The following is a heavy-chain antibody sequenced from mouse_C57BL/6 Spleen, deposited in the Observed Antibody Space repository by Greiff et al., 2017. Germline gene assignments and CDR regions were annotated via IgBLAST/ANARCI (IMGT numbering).Heavy chain of an antibody. CDR2: IDPSDSYT. J-gene: IGHJ1*03. D-gene: IGHD1-1*01. V-gene: IGHV1-50*01. Sequence: QVQLKQPGAELVKPGASVKLSCKASGYTFTSYWMQWVKQRPGQGLEWIGEIDPSDSYTNYNQKFKDKATLTVDTSSSTAYMQLSSLTSEDSAVYYCASGSTTDFYWYFDVWGKGTTVTVSS. CDR1: GYTFTSYW. CDR3: ASGSTTDFYWYFDV.